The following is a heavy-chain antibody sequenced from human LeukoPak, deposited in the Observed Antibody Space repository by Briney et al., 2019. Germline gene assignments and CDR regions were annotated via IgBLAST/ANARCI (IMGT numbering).Heavy chain of an antibody. CDR3: ARRLVGYADYDLSIFDY. CDR1: GYSFTSYW. Sequence: GESLKISCKGSGYSFTSYWISWVRQMPGKGLERMGRIDPSDSYTNYSPSFQGHVTISADKSISTAYLQWSSLKASDTAMYYCARRLVGYADYDLSIFDYWGQGTLVTVSS. J-gene: IGHJ4*02. D-gene: IGHD2-8*02. CDR2: IDPSDSYT. V-gene: IGHV5-10-1*01.